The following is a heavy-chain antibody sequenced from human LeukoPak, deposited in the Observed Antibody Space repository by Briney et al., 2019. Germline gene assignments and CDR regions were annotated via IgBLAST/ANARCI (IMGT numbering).Heavy chain of an antibody. CDR1: GFTFSSYG. D-gene: IGHD3-22*01. J-gene: IGHJ4*02. CDR2: ISYDGSNK. Sequence: GALRLSCAASGFTFSSYGMHWVRQAPGKGLEWVAVISYDGSNKYYADSVKGRFTISRDNSKNTLYLQMNSLRAEDTAVYYCARTAGYYYDSSGYPVYFDYWGQGTLVTVSS. V-gene: IGHV3-30*03. CDR3: ARTAGYYYDSSGYPVYFDY.